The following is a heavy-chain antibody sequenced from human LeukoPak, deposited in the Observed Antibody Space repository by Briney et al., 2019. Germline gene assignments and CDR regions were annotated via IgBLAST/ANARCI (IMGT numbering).Heavy chain of an antibody. V-gene: IGHV4-38-2*02. D-gene: IGHD5-12*01. Sequence: ASETLSLTCTVSGYSISSGYYWDWIRQPPGKGLEWIGSIYHSGSTYYNPSLKSRVTISVDTSKNQFSLKLSSVTAADTAVYYCARESSGYDPYYYYYYMDVWGKGTTVTVSS. CDR2: IYHSGST. CDR3: ARESSGYDPYYYYYYMDV. CDR1: GYSISSGYY. J-gene: IGHJ6*03.